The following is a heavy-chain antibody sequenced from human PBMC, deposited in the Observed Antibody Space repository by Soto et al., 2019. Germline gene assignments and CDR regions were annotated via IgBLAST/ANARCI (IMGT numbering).Heavy chain of an antibody. J-gene: IGHJ3*02. V-gene: IGHV3-9*01. CDR1: GFTFDDYA. D-gene: IGHD3-22*01. Sequence: GGSLRLSCAASGFTFDDYAMHWVRQAPGKGLEWVSGISWNSGSIGYADSVKGRFTISRDNAKNSLYLQMNSLRAEDTALYYYAKDLDSSGYYLGAFDIWGQGTMVTVSS. CDR3: AKDLDSSGYYLGAFDI. CDR2: ISWNSGSI.